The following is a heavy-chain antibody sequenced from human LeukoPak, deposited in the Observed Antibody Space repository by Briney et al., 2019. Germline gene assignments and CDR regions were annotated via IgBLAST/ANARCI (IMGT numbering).Heavy chain of an antibody. CDR1: AGSISSSSYY. CDR2: IYYSGST. J-gene: IGHJ5*02. V-gene: IGHV4-39*01. CDR3: ARLHYFRGWFDP. D-gene: IGHD2/OR15-2a*01. Sequence: SESLSLTCTVSAGSISSSSYYWGWIRQPPGKGLEWIGRIYYSGSTYYNPSLKSRVTISVDTSKNQFSLKLSSVTAADTAVYYCARLHYFRGWFDPWGQGTLVTVSS.